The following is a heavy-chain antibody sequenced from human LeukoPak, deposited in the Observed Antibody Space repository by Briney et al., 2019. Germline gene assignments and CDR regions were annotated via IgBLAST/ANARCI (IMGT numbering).Heavy chain of an antibody. Sequence: SQTLSLTCAISGDSVSSNSAAWNWIRQSPSRGLKWLGRTYYRSKWYNEYAVSVKSRITINPDTSKNQFSLQLNSVTPEDTAVYYCARDGEYSGYDFAGFDYWGQGTLVTVSS. J-gene: IGHJ4*02. D-gene: IGHD5-12*01. CDR1: GDSVSSNSAA. CDR3: ARDGEYSGYDFAGFDY. V-gene: IGHV6-1*01. CDR2: TYYRSKWYN.